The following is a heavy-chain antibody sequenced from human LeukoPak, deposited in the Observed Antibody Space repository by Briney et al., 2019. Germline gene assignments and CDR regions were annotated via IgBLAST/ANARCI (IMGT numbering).Heavy chain of an antibody. D-gene: IGHD7-27*01. CDR1: GYTFSANG. J-gene: IGHJ4*02. V-gene: IGHV3-30*12. CDR2: ISYDGSEK. Sequence: GGSLRLSCAASGYTFSANGLQWVRQAPGKGREWGGMISYDGSEKYYGDSVKGRFTISRDASKSTLFLQMNSLRADDTAVYYCARDFSGDYYFDYWGQGTLVTVSS. CDR3: ARDFSGDYYFDY.